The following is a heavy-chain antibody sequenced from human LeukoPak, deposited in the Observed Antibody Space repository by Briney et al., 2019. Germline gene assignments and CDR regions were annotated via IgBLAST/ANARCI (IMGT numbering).Heavy chain of an antibody. Sequence: ASVKVSCKASGYTFTGYYMHWVRQAPGQGLEWMGWISPNSGGTNYAQKFQGRVTMTRDTSISTAYMELSRLRSDDTAVYYCARCRVVSGSCPHGFDYWGQGTLVTVSS. D-gene: IGHD6-13*01. CDR3: ARCRVVSGSCPHGFDY. V-gene: IGHV1-2*02. J-gene: IGHJ4*02. CDR2: ISPNSGGT. CDR1: GYTFTGYY.